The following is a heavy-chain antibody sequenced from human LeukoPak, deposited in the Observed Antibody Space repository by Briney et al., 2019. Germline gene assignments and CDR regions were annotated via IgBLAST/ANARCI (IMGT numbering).Heavy chain of an antibody. CDR2: IIPIFGTA. D-gene: IGHD1-7*01. CDR3: ARNLGELRSWFDP. Sequence: VASVKVSCKASGGTFSSYAISWVRQAPGQGLEWMGGIIPIFGTANYAQKFQGRVTITADESTSTAYMELSSLRSEDTAVYYCARNLGELRSWFDPWGQGTLVTVSS. CDR1: GGTFSSYA. J-gene: IGHJ5*02. V-gene: IGHV1-69*13.